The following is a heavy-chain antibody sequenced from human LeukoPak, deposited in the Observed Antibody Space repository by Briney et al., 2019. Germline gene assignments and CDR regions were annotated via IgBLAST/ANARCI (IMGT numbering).Heavy chain of an antibody. J-gene: IGHJ6*03. V-gene: IGHV3-48*04. D-gene: IGHD1-26*01. CDR2: ISSSSSTI. CDR1: GFTFSSYS. CDR3: ARRAIGRYYYMDV. Sequence: GALRLSCAASGFTFSSYSMNWVRQAPGKGLEWVPYISSSSSTIYYADSVKGRFTISRDNAKNSLYLQMNSLRAEDTAVYYCARRAIGRYYYMDVWGKGTTVTISS.